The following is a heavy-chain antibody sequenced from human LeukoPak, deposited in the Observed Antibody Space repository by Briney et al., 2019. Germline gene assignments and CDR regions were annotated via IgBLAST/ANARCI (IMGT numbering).Heavy chain of an antibody. CDR1: GFTFSTYA. D-gene: IGHD2-2*01. CDR3: VSFYETY. V-gene: IGHV3-74*01. J-gene: IGHJ4*02. CDR2: INSDGSWT. Sequence: GGSLRLSCAAPGFTFSTYAMSWVRQAPGKGLVWVSHINSDGSWTSYADSVKGRFTISKDNAKNTVYLQMNNLRAEDTAVYYCVSFYETYWGRGTLVTVSS.